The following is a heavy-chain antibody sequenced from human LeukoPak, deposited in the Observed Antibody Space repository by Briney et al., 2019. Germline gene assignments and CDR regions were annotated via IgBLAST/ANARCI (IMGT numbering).Heavy chain of an antibody. CDR3: ARRTITMVRGVIIDYYYYYMDV. D-gene: IGHD3-10*01. CDR1: GGSFSGYY. V-gene: IGHV4-34*01. Sequence: PSETLSLTCAVYGGSFSGYYWSWIRQPPGKGLEWIGEINHSGSTNYNPSLKSRVTISVDTSKNQFSLKLSSVTAADTAVYYCARRTITMVRGVIIDYYYYYMDVWGKGTTVTISS. J-gene: IGHJ6*03. CDR2: INHSGST.